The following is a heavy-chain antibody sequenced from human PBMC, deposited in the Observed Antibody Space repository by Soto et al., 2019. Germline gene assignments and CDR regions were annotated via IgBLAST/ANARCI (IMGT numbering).Heavy chain of an antibody. Sequence: SETLSLTCTVSGGSISSYYWSWIRQPPGKGLAWIGYIYYSGSTNYNPSLKIRVTISVDTSKNQFSLKLSSVTAADPAAYYCARDGGVRYGDLFIDYWGQGTLVTVSS. J-gene: IGHJ4*02. CDR1: GGSISSYY. CDR3: ARDGGVRYGDLFIDY. D-gene: IGHD4-17*01. CDR2: IYYSGST. V-gene: IGHV4-59*01.